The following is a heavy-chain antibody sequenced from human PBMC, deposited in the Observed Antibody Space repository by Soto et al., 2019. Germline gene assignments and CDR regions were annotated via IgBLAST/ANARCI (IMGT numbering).Heavy chain of an antibody. J-gene: IGHJ3*02. Sequence: GGSLRLSCAASGFTFSSYAMSWVRQAPGKGLEWVSVISDSGGSTYYADCVKGRFTISRDNSKNTLYLQMNSLRAEDTAVYYCAKDHHQIAVAAFDIWGQGTMVTVSS. CDR3: AKDHHQIAVAAFDI. CDR2: ISDSGGST. CDR1: GFTFSSYA. D-gene: IGHD6-19*01. V-gene: IGHV3-23*01.